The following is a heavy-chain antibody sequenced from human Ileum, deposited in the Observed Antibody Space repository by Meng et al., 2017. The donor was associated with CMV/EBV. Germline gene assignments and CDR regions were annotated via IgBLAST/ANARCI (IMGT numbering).Heavy chain of an antibody. CDR3: ARGGTWPTKFDY. D-gene: IGHD2-2*01. Sequence: TCSVYGGSFRGFYWSWVRQPPGKGLEWIGEIDHRGATNCNLSLKSRVSFSVETSKNHFSLKLSSVTAADTAVYYCARGGTWPTKFDYWDQGALVTVSS. J-gene: IGHJ4*02. CDR1: GGSFRGFY. V-gene: IGHV4-34*01. CDR2: IDHRGAT.